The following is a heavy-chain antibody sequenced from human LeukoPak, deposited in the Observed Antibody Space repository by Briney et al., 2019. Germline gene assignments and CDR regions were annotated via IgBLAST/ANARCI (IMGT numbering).Heavy chain of an antibody. CDR2: IIPILGIA. CDR3: ARDNIAAAGTVDY. CDR1: GGTFSSYA. D-gene: IGHD6-13*01. V-gene: IGHV1-69*04. J-gene: IGHJ4*02. Sequence: SVKVSCKASGGTFSSYAISWVRQAPGQGLEWMGRIIPILGIANYAQKFQGRVTITADKSTSTAYMELSSLRSEDTAVYYCARDNIAAAGTVDYWGQGTLVTVSS.